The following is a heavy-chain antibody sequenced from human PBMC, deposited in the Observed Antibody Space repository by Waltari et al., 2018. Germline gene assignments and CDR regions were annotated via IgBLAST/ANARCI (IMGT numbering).Heavy chain of an antibody. D-gene: IGHD1-26*01. V-gene: IGHV3-7*01. CDR2: IKRDGNDI. Sequence: EVRLVESGGGLVQPGGSLRLSCATSGFTFSDDWMSWVRQPPGKGLGGVANIKRDGNDIYSADSVKGRFTISRDNAMSALYLQMNDLRPGDTGLYYCVRVGAATNYFTFWGPGTMVTVSS. J-gene: IGHJ4*02. CDR3: VRVGAATNYFTF. CDR1: GFTFSDDW.